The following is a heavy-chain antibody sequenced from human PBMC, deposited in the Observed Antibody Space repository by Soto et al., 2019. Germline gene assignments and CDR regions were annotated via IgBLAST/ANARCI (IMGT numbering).Heavy chain of an antibody. CDR1: GLTFNLYN. Sequence: VGSLRLSCAASGLTFNLYNMNWVRQAPGKGLEWVSSISSSNAYIHYADSVRGRFTISRDNDKKSVELQMNSLRVEDTAVYYCVSPATHGRKYYFQWWGHGTLVTVYS. CDR2: ISSSNAYI. V-gene: IGHV3-21*01. J-gene: IGHJ4*01. CDR3: VSPATHGRKYYFQW.